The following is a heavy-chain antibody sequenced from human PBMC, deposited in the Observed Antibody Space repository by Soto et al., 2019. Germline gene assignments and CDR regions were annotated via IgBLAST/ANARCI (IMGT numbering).Heavy chain of an antibody. V-gene: IGHV3-30*03. J-gene: IGHJ6*02. Sequence: PGGSLRLSCAASGFTFSSYGMHWVRKAPGKGLEWVAVISYDGSNKYYADSVKGRFTISGDQSKNTLYLQMNNLRAEDTAVYYCARDAQQLANYGMDVWGQGTTVTVSS. CDR1: GFTFSSYG. D-gene: IGHD6-13*01. CDR3: ARDAQQLANYGMDV. CDR2: ISYDGSNK.